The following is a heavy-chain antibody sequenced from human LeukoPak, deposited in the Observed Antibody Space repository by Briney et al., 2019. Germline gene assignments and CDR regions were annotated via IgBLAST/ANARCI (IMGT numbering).Heavy chain of an antibody. CDR2: ISWNSGYV. V-gene: IGHV3-9*01. CDR1: GFTFDDYA. J-gene: IGHJ4*02. Sequence: GGSLRLSCAASGFTFDDYALHWVRQGPGKGLEWVSGISWNSGYVHYADSVKGRFTISRDNAKNSLYLQMDSPGAEDTALYYCARIGYSSSCLDYWGQGTLVTVSS. CDR3: ARIGYSSSCLDY. D-gene: IGHD6-19*01.